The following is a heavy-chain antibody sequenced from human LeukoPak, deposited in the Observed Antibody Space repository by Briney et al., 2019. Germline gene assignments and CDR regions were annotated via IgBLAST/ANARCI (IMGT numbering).Heavy chain of an antibody. V-gene: IGHV1-18*01. J-gene: IGHJ6*03. CDR3: ARVAAGTRTSWNRLGLYYYYYMDV. D-gene: IGHD6-13*01. CDR2: ISAYNGNT. CDR1: GYTFTSYD. Sequence: GASVKVSCKASGYTFTSYDINWVRQAPGQGLEWMGWISAYNGNTNYAQKLQGRVTMTTDTSTSTAYMELRSLRSDDTAVYYCARVAAGTRTSWNRLGLYYYYYMDVWGKGTTVTVSS.